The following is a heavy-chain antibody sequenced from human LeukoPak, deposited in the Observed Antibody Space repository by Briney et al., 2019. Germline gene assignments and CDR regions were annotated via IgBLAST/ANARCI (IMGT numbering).Heavy chain of an antibody. CDR1: GFTFSSYW. V-gene: IGHV3-74*01. J-gene: IGHJ3*02. Sequence: PGGSLRLSRAASGFTFSSYWMHWVRQVPGKGLVRVSRINRDGSSTTYADSVTGRFTISRDNAKNTLYLQMNSLRAEDTALYYCATDRESAFDIWGQGTMVTVSS. CDR2: INRDGSST. CDR3: ATDRESAFDI.